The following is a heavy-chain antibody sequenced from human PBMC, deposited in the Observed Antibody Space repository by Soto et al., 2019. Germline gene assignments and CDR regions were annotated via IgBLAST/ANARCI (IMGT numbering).Heavy chain of an antibody. Sequence: GGSLRLSCAASGFTLSSDCLSWGRQAPGKGLEWVGNIKHDGSEKYYVDSVKGRFTISRDNAKNSLYLQMNSLRAEDAAVYYCARDKMAYCSGDCYAGSYYYGMDVWGQGTTVTVSS. J-gene: IGHJ6*02. CDR1: GFTLSSDC. D-gene: IGHD2-21*02. V-gene: IGHV3-7*03. CDR2: IKHDGSEK. CDR3: ARDKMAYCSGDCYAGSYYYGMDV.